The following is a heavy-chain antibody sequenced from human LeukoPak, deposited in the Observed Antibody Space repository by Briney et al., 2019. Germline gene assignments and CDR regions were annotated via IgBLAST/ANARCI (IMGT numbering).Heavy chain of an antibody. CDR1: TFTINIYA. CDR2: ITVNGRGT. D-gene: IGHD4-17*01. J-gene: IGHJ3*02. CDR3: AKDPNGDYVGAFDS. Sequence: GGSLRLSCAPSTFTINIYAMTGVRQAPGRGLVWVSSITVNGRGTSYADSVKGRFTISRDNSKNTLYLQMNSLRAEDTAIYYCAKDPNGDYVGAFDSWDQGTMVTVSS. V-gene: IGHV3-23*01.